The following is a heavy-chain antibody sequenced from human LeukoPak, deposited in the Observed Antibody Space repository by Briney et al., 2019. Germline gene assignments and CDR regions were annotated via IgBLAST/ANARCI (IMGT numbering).Heavy chain of an antibody. Sequence: PGGSLRLSCAASGFTFSSYAMSWVRQAPGKGLQWVSTIIDSGATTYYADSVKGRFTISRDNSKNTLYLQMNSLRSEDTAVYYCARWFYFDYWGQGTLVTVSS. CDR2: IIDSGATT. V-gene: IGHV3-23*01. CDR1: GFTFSSYA. CDR3: ARWFYFDY. D-gene: IGHD2-15*01. J-gene: IGHJ4*02.